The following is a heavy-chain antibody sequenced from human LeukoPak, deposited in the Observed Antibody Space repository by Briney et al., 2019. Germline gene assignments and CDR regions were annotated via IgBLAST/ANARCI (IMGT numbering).Heavy chain of an antibody. V-gene: IGHV3-23*01. CDR1: GFTFNTYA. J-gene: IGHJ4*02. D-gene: IGHD5-12*01. CDR2: MSGSGGTT. Sequence: GGSLRLSCAASGFTFNTYAMSWVRQAPGKGLEWVSGMSGSGGTTYYADSVKGRFTISRDNAKNSLYLQMNSLRAEDTAVYYCATLVATTQFDYWGQGTLVTVSS. CDR3: ATLVATTQFDY.